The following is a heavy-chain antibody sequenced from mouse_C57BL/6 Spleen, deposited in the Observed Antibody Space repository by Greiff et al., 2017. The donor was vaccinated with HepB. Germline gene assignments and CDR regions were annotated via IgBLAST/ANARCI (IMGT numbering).Heavy chain of an antibody. D-gene: IGHD2-1*01. V-gene: IGHV1-50*01. J-gene: IGHJ2*01. CDR3: ARGDGNYLLY. Sequence: QVQLKQPGAELVKPGASVKLSCKASGYTFTSYWMQWVKQRPGQGLEWIGEIDPSDSYTNYNQKFKGKATLTVDTSSSTAYMQLSSLTSEDSAVYYCARGDGNYLLYWGQGTTLTVSS. CDR2: IDPSDSYT. CDR1: GYTFTSYW.